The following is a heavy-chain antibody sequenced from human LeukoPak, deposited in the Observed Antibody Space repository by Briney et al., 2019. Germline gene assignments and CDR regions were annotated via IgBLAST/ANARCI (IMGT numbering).Heavy chain of an antibody. CDR3: ANPPRDNYDFWSGYHYDY. Sequence: GGSLRLSCAASGFTFSSYGMHWVRQAPGKGLEWVAFIRYDGSNKYYADSVKGRFTISRDNSKNTLYLRMNSLRAEDTAVYYCANPPRDNYDFWSGYHYDYWGQGTLVTVSS. D-gene: IGHD3-3*01. J-gene: IGHJ4*02. CDR2: IRYDGSNK. V-gene: IGHV3-30*02. CDR1: GFTFSSYG.